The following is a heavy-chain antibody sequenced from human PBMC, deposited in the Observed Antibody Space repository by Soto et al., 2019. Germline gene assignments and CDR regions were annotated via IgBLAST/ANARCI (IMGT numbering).Heavy chain of an antibody. D-gene: IGHD1-26*01. CDR3: ARVGEMAAPSFDY. J-gene: IGHJ4*02. Sequence: VQLVESGGGVVQPGRSLRLSCAASGFTFSSYGMHWVRQAPGKGLEWVAVIWYDGSNKYYADSVKGRFTISRDNSKNTLYLQMNSLRAEDTAVYYCARVGEMAAPSFDYWGQGTLVTVSS. CDR2: IWYDGSNK. CDR1: GFTFSSYG. V-gene: IGHV3-33*01.